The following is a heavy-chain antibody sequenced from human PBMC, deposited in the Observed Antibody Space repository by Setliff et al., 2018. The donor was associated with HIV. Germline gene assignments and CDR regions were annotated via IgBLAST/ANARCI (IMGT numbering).Heavy chain of an antibody. CDR3: ARGVTLVRGGRGDI. CDR2: IIPIFGTA. V-gene: IGHV1-69*13. D-gene: IGHD3-10*01. CDR1: GGTFSSYA. Sequence: SVKVSCKASGGTFSSYAISWVRQAPGQGLEWMGGIIPIFGTANYAQKFQGRVTITADESTSTAYRELSSLRSEDTAVYYCARGVTLVRGGRGDIWGQGTMVTVSS. J-gene: IGHJ3*02.